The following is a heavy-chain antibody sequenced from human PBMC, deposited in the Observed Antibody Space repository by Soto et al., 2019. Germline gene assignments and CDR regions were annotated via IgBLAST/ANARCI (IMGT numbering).Heavy chain of an antibody. J-gene: IGHJ6*04. V-gene: IGHV1-8*01. CDR2: MNPNIGNT. Sequence: ASVKVSCKASGYTFTSYDINWVRQATGQGLEWMGWMNPNIGNTGYAQKFQGRVTMTRNTSISTAYMELSSLRSEDTAVYYCARVDLTYYYDSSGPAGRYYYYGREVWGKGTTVSVSA. CDR1: GYTFTSYD. D-gene: IGHD3-22*01. CDR3: ARVDLTYYYDSSGPAGRYYYYGREV.